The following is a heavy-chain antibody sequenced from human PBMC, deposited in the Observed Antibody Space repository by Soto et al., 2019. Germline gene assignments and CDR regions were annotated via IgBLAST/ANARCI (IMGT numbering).Heavy chain of an antibody. D-gene: IGHD2-21*02. CDR2: ISGDSGRT. CDR1: GLTFGNYA. V-gene: IGHV3-23*01. Sequence: EVQLLEPGGGLVQPGGSVRLSCAASGLTFGNYAMSWVHQAPGKGLEWVSAISGDSGRTYYADSVKGRFTISRDNSKNTLYLQMNTLRAEDTAVYYCAVTPNCGRDCSAASYWYFDIWGRGTLVTVSS. J-gene: IGHJ2*01. CDR3: AVTPNCGRDCSAASYWYFDI.